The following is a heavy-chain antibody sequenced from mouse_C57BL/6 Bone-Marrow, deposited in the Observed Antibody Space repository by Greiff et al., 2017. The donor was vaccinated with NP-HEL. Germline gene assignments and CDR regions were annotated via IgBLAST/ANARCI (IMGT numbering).Heavy chain of an antibody. CDR1: GFTFSSYG. J-gene: IGHJ2*01. CDR2: ISSGGSYT. CDR3: ARRRLRSYYFDC. V-gene: IGHV5-6*01. Sequence: EVQVVESGGDLVKPGGSLKLSCAASGFTFSSYGMSWVRQTPDKRLEWVATISSGGSYTYYPDSVKGRFTISRDNAKNTLYLQMSSLKSEDTAMYYCARRRLRSYYFDCWGQGTTLTVSS. D-gene: IGHD2-2*01.